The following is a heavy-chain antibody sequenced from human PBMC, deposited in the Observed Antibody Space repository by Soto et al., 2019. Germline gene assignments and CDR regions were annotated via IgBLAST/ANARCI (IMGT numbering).Heavy chain of an antibody. V-gene: IGHV3-23*01. J-gene: IGHJ6*02. CDR1: GFTFSSYA. Sequence: EVQLLESGGGLVQPGGSLRLSCAASGFTFSSYAMDWVRQAPGKGLEWVSGISGSGSSTYYADTVKGWFTISRDNSKHMMYLLMNRLTAEDTAVYYWVKDRCGEYFYYGMDVGGQGTTVTISS. D-gene: IGHD4-17*01. CDR2: ISGSGSST. CDR3: VKDRCGEYFYYGMDV.